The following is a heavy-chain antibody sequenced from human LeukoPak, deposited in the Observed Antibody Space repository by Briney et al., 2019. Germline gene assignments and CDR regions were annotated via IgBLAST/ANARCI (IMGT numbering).Heavy chain of an antibody. J-gene: IGHJ4*02. Sequence: ASVKVSCKASGGAFSSSTIHWVRQAPDEGLEWMGRVLPLSTTINYAQKFQGRVSISADASTKTVYMELSSLTSDDTAVYYCSRGPRGETTGGGDFNSWGQGTLVIVSS. CDR3: SRGPRGETTGGGDFNS. V-gene: IGHV1-69*15. D-gene: IGHD3-16*01. CDR2: VLPLSTTI. CDR1: GGAFSSST.